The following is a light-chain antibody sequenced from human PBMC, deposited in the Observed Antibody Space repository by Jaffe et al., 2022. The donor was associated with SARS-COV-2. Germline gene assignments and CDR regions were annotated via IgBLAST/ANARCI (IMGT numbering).Light chain of an antibody. Sequence: QSVLIQPPSASGTPGQWVTISCSGSSSNIGSNTVSWYQQFPGTAPKLLIYTYNQRPSGVPDRFSASKSGTSASLAISGLQSEDEADYYCASWDDSLNGVLFGGGTKLTVL. CDR1: SSNIGSNT. CDR2: TYN. CDR3: ASWDDSLNGVL. J-gene: IGLJ2*01. V-gene: IGLV1-44*01.